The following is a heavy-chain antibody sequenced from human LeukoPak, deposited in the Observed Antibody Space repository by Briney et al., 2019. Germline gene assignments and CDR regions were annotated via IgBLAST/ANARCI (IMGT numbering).Heavy chain of an antibody. CDR3: AREYRQYYDILTGYPKRSNWFDP. CDR2: IWYDGSNK. D-gene: IGHD3-9*01. V-gene: IGHV3-33*01. Sequence: GRSLRLSCAASGFTFSSYGMHWVRQAPGKGLEWVAVIWYDGSNKYYADSVKGRFTISRDNSKNTLYLQMNSLRAEDTAVYYCAREYRQYYDILTGYPKRSNWFDPWGQGTLVTVSS. J-gene: IGHJ5*02. CDR1: GFTFSSYG.